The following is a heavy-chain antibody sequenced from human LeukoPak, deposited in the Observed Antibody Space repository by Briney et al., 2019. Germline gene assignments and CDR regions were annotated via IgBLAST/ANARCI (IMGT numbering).Heavy chain of an antibody. CDR3: ARDYGSGSWLAY. CDR1: GGSISSAGYY. V-gene: IGHV4-31*03. J-gene: IGHJ4*02. CDR2: IYYSGSS. Sequence: SETLFLTCTVSGGSISSAGYYWSWIRQHPGRGLEWIGYIYYSGSSYYNPSLKSRVTISVDTSKNQFSLKLSSVTAADTAVYYCARDYGSGSWLAYWGQGTLVTVSS. D-gene: IGHD3-10*01.